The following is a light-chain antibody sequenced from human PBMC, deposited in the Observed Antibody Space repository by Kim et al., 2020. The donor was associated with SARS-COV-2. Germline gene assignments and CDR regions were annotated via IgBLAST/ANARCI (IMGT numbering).Light chain of an antibody. CDR1: QSVRSN. CDR2: GAS. J-gene: IGKJ4*01. V-gene: IGKV3-15*01. Sequence: EIVMTQSPATLSVSPGERATLSCRASQSVRSNLAWYQQKPGQAPKHLIYGASTRATGIPARFSGSGSGTEFTLTISSLQSEDFAGYYCQQYNNRPPLTFGGGTKVDIK. CDR3: QQYNNRPPLT.